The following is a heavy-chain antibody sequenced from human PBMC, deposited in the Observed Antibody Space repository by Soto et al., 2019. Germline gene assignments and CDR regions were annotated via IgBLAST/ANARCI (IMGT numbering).Heavy chain of an antibody. CDR2: IIPIFGTL. D-gene: IGHD6-19*01. J-gene: IGHJ6*02. V-gene: IGHV1-69*01. CDR1: GGTFSSYA. Sequence: QVQVVQSGAEVKRPGSSVKVSCKASGGTFSSYAINWVRQAPGQGPEWMGGIIPIFGTLNYAQKFQGRVTMTADESTSTAYMELSSLRSDDTAVYYCARVGWESSGWSPSGLDVWGQGTTVTVSS. CDR3: ARVGWESSGWSPSGLDV.